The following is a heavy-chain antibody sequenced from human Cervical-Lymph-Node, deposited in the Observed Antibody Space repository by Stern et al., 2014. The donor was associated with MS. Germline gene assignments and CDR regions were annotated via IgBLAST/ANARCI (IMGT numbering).Heavy chain of an antibody. J-gene: IGHJ5*01. CDR2: VYHSVGA. CDR3: ARDVGMDS. CDR1: GVSISSYY. D-gene: IGHD6-13*01. Sequence: VQLEESGPGLVKPSETLSLTCTVSGVSISSYYWSWIRQPPGKGLEWIGYVYHSVGATYNPSLKSRVTMSVDTSRSQFSLKLSSVTAADTAVYYCARDVGMDSWGQGTLVTVSS. V-gene: IGHV4-59*01.